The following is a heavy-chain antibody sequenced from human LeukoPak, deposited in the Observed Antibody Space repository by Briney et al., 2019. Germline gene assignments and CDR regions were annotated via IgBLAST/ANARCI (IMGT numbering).Heavy chain of an antibody. CDR2: INPNSGGT. D-gene: IGHD3-22*01. CDR1: GYTFTGYY. CDR3: AREGRSSGYYVY. J-gene: IGHJ4*02. Sequence: ASVKVSCKASGYTFTGYYMHWVRQAPGQGLEWMGWINPNSGGTNYAQKFQGRVTITADKSTSTAYMELSSLRSEDTAVYYCAREGRSSGYYVYWGQGTLVTVSS. V-gene: IGHV1-2*02.